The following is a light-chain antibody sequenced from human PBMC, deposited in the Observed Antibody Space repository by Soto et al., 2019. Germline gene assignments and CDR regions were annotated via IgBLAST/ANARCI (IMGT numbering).Light chain of an antibody. V-gene: IGKV3-11*01. CDR1: QSISRH. CDR3: QQRSNSPLT. Sequence: EIVLTQSPATLSLSPGDRATLSCRASQSISRHLAWYQQKPGQAPRLLIYTTSNRATGIPARFSGSGSGTDFTLTIGSLEPEDFAVYSCQQRSNSPLTFGGGTKVEIK. J-gene: IGKJ4*01. CDR2: TTS.